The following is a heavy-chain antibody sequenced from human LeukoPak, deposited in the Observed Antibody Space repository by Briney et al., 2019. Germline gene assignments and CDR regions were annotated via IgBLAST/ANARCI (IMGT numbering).Heavy chain of an antibody. D-gene: IGHD2-2*01. J-gene: IGHJ4*02. CDR3: ARAPTVLVGYCSSSSCQADY. Sequence: GVLRLSCAASGFTFSSYGMHWVRQAPGKGLEWVSVVYSGGSTYYADSVKGRFTISRDNAENSLYLQMNSLRVEDTAVYYCARAPTVLVGYCSSSSCQADYWGQGTLVTVST. CDR2: VYSGGST. CDR1: GFTFSSYG. V-gene: IGHV3-NL1*01.